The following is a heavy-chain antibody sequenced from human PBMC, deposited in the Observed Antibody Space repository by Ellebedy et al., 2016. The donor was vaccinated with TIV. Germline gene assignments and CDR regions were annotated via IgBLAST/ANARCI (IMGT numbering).Heavy chain of an antibody. CDR1: GGTFTSYA. D-gene: IGHD3-10*01. J-gene: IGHJ6*02. Sequence: AASVKVSCKTSGGTFTSYAISWVRQAPGQGLEWMGGIIPIFDTTNYSQKIQGRVTITADKSTSTAYMELSSLRSEDTAVYYCASHDHRFGERIYYYDMDVWGQGTTVTVSS. CDR2: IIPIFDTT. V-gene: IGHV1-69*06. CDR3: ASHDHRFGERIYYYDMDV.